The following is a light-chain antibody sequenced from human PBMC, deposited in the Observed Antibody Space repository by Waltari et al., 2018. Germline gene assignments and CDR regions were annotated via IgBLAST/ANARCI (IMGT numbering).Light chain of an antibody. V-gene: IGLV2-23*02. CDR2: AVS. J-gene: IGLJ2*01. CDR1: SSDVGNYKR. CDR3: SSYAGSSKGV. Sequence: QSALTQPASVSGSPGPSITISCTVTSSDVGNYKRVSWYQQHPGKAPKLMIYAVSKRPSGVSDRFSGSKSGDMASLTISGLQPEDEAEYFCSSYAGSSKGVFGGGTKVTVL.